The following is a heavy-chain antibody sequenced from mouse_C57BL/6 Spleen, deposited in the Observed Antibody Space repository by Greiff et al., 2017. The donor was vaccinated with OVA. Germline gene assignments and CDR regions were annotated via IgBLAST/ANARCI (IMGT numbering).Heavy chain of an antibody. CDR1: GYSITSGYY. J-gene: IGHJ4*01. CDR2: ISYDGSN. D-gene: IGHD1-1*01. Sequence: DVQLQESGPGLVKPSQSLSLTCSVTGYSITSGYYWNWIRQFPGNKLEWMGYISYDGSNNYNPSLKNRISITRDTSKNQFFLKLNSVTTEDTATYYCARKSYYYGSSYGMDYWGQGTSVTVSS. CDR3: ARKSYYYGSSYGMDY. V-gene: IGHV3-6*01.